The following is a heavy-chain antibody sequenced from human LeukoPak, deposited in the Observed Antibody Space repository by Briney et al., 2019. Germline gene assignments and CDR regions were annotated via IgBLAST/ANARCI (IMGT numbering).Heavy chain of an antibody. J-gene: IGHJ5*02. D-gene: IGHD6-19*01. Sequence: GGSLRLSCAASGFTFSSYSMNWVRQAPGKGLEWVSSISSSSSYIYYADSVKGRFTISRDNAKNSLYLQMNSLRAEDTAVYYCARDGVNGQWLVSNWFDPWGQGTLVTVSS. CDR2: ISSSSSYI. CDR1: GFTFSSYS. CDR3: ARDGVNGQWLVSNWFDP. V-gene: IGHV3-21*04.